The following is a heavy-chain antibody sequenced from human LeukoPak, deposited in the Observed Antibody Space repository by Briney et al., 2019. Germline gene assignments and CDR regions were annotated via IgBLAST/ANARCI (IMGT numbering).Heavy chain of an antibody. J-gene: IGHJ5*02. CDR1: GGSISSYY. CDR3: ARGGGNSGSATDR. Sequence: SETLSLTCTVSGGSISSYYWSWIRQPPRKGLEWVGYIYYRGTPNYNPSLKSRVTISVDTSKNQFSLKLSSVTAADTAVYYCARGGGNSGSATDRWGQGTLVTVSS. D-gene: IGHD5-12*01. V-gene: IGHV4-59*12. CDR2: IYYRGTP.